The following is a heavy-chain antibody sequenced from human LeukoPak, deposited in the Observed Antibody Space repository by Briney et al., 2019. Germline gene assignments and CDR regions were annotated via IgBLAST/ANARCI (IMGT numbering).Heavy chain of an antibody. CDR2: INPNSGGT. V-gene: IGHV1-2*02. CDR1: GYTFTGYY. Sequence: ASVKVSCKASGYTFTGYYMHWVRQAPGQGLEWMGWINPNSGGTKYAQKFQGRVTMTRDMSTSTVYMELSSLRSEDTAVYYCARGDLTVTTFYYYYYMDVWGKGTTVTVSS. CDR3: ARGDLTVTTFYYYYYMDV. D-gene: IGHD4-17*01. J-gene: IGHJ6*03.